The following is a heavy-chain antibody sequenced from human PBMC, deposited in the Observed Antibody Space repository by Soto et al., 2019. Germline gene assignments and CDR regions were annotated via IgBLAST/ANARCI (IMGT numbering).Heavy chain of an antibody. Sequence: SGPTPANPTQTLPLTCTFSGFSLSTSGLGVGWIHPHSGKVLELLALICCDDDKRYSSSLKSRLTITTDNSKHQVVLTTTNMDPVDTSTYFCAHSTYYCSGSFYFWGQGTVVTVSS. CDR3: AHSTYYCSGSFYF. CDR1: GFSLSTSGLG. CDR2: ICCDDDK. V-gene: IGHV2-5*02. J-gene: IGHJ3*01. D-gene: IGHD3-10*01.